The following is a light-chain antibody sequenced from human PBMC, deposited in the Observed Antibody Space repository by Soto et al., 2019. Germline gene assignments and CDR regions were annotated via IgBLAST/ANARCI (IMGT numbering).Light chain of an antibody. J-gene: IGKJ1*01. CDR1: QSISSW. CDR2: DAS. Sequence: DIQMTQSPSTLSASVGDRVTITCRASQSISSWLAWYQQKPGKAPKLLIYDASSLESGVPSRFSGSGSGTEFPLNISSLQPDDFATYYCQQYNSYWTFGQGTKVEIK. V-gene: IGKV1-5*01. CDR3: QQYNSYWT.